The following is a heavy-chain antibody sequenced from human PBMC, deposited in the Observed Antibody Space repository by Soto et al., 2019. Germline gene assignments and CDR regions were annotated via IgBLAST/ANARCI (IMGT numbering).Heavy chain of an antibody. CDR2: IYYSGST. V-gene: IGHV4-59*01. CDR3: ARDGPSIAVVGAFDI. CDR1: GGSISSYY. J-gene: IGHJ3*02. D-gene: IGHD6-19*01. Sequence: QVQLQESGPGLVKPSETLSLTCTVSGGSISSYYWSWIRQPPGKGLEWIGYIYYSGSTNYNPSLKSRATNSVDTSKNQFSLKLRSVTAADTAVYYCARDGPSIAVVGAFDIWGQGTMVTVSS.